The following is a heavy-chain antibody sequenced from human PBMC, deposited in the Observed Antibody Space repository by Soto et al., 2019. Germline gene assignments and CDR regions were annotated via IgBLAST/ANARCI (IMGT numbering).Heavy chain of an antibody. J-gene: IGHJ4*02. V-gene: IGHV3-64D*06. CDR1: GFTFRTYT. Sequence: LRLSCSASGFTFRTYTMHWVRQAPGKGLEYVSTINSNGGSTYYADSVKARFTISRDNSKNTLYLQMSSLRTEDTALYYCVKSKNYYDSSGPFDYWGQGTLVTVSS. CDR2: INSNGGST. D-gene: IGHD3-22*01. CDR3: VKSKNYYDSSGPFDY.